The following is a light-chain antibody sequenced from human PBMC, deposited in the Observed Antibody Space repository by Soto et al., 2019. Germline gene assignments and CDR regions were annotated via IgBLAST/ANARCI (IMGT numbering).Light chain of an antibody. J-gene: IGLJ1*01. Sequence: QSVLTQPPSVSGAPGQRVSISCTGSSSSIGAGYDVHWYQQVPGAAPKLLIHGNTNRPSGVPDRFSGSKSGTSASLAITGLQAEDEADYYSQSYDSSLSGCVFGTGTKVTVL. CDR3: QSYDSSLSGCV. V-gene: IGLV1-40*01. CDR2: GNT. CDR1: SSSIGAGYD.